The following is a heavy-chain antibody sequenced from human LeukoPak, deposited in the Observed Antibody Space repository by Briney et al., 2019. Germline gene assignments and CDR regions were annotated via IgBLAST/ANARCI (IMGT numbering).Heavy chain of an antibody. D-gene: IGHD3-3*01. J-gene: IGHJ6*03. Sequence: ASVKVSCKASGYTFTSYYMHWVRQAPGQGLEWTGIINPSGGSTSYAQKFQGRVTMTRDMSTSTVYMELSSLRSEDTAVYYCARDQVFWSGYYTAGGYYMDVWGKGTTVTVSS. CDR3: ARDQVFWSGYYTAGGYYMDV. CDR1: GYTFTSYY. V-gene: IGHV1-46*01. CDR2: INPSGGST.